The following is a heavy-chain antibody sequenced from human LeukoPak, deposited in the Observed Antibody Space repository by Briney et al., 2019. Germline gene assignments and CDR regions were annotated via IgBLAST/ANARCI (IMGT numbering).Heavy chain of an antibody. V-gene: IGHV3-21*01. CDR1: AFTFSSYS. Sequence: GGSLRLSCAASAFTFSSYSMNWVRQAPGKGLEWVSSISSLSNYIYYEDSVKGRFTISRDYAKNSLYLQMNSLRAEDTAVYYCAKEASGYSYGFYYYYMDVWGKGTTVTISS. CDR2: ISSLSNYI. CDR3: AKEASGYSYGFYYYYMDV. J-gene: IGHJ6*03. D-gene: IGHD5-18*01.